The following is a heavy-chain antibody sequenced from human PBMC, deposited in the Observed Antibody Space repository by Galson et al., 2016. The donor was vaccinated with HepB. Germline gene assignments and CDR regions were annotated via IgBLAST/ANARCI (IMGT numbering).Heavy chain of an antibody. CDR3: ARLMYYYDGSGPDFAY. CDR1: GDTFSTYS. CDR2: IIPIFGTA. J-gene: IGHJ4*02. D-gene: IGHD3-22*01. Sequence: SVKVSCKASGDTFSTYSITWVRQAPGQGLEWMGGIIPIFGTASYAQKFQGRVTITADESTSTVYMELSSLRSEDTAMFYCARLMYYYDGSGPDFAYWGQGTLVTVSS. V-gene: IGHV1-69*13.